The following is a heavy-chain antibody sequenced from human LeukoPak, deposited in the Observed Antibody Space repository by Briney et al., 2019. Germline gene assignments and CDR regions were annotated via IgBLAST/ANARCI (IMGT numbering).Heavy chain of an antibody. CDR2: FDPEDGET. Sequence: ASVKVSCKVSGYTLTELSMHWVRQAPGKGLEWMGGFDPEDGETIYAQKFQGRVTMTEDTSTDTAYMELSSLRSEDTAVYYCATDVPLPPVVPEAFDIWGQGTMVTVSS. V-gene: IGHV1-24*01. J-gene: IGHJ3*02. CDR1: GYTLTELS. D-gene: IGHD2-2*01. CDR3: ATDVPLPPVVPEAFDI.